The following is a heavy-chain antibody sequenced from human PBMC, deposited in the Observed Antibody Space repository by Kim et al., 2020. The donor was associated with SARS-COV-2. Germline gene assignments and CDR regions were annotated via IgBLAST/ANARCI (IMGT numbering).Heavy chain of an antibody. Sequence: GGSLRLSCAASGFSCSNYEIHWVRQITGKGLEWVSAIATDGDTFYQASVKGRFTISRETSTNSLLLQMNNRRAADTAAYYCAREMAWGASAVVIWCQG. CDR3: AREMAWGASAVVI. V-gene: IGHV3-13*04. CDR1: GFSCSNYE. D-gene: IGHD2-8*01. CDR2: IATDGDT. J-gene: IGHJ3*02.